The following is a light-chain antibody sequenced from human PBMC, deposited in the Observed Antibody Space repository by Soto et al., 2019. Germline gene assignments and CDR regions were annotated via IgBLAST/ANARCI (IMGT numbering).Light chain of an antibody. V-gene: IGKV3-20*01. CDR1: QSVTRNY. J-gene: IGKJ3*01. CDR3: QQYGATPFT. Sequence: EIVLTQSPGTLSLSPGERATLSCRASQSVTRNYLAWFQQKPGQAPRLLVSGASSRATGIPDRFSGSGSGTEFTLTISRLESEDFAVYYCQQYGATPFTFGPGTKVDVK. CDR2: GAS.